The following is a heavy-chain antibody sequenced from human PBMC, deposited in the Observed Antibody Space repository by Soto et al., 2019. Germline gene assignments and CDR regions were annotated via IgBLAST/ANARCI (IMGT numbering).Heavy chain of an antibody. V-gene: IGHV3-23*01. CDR2: ITETGADT. CDR1: GFTFGKFV. Sequence: GGSLRLSCAASGFTFGKFVMSWVRQTPGKGLEWVSTITETGADTYYTDSVKGRFTISRDNSKNTLYLQMTTLRAEDTALYYCTKASSDRNHMEVWGPGTTVTVSS. J-gene: IGHJ6*02. CDR3: TKASSDRNHMEV.